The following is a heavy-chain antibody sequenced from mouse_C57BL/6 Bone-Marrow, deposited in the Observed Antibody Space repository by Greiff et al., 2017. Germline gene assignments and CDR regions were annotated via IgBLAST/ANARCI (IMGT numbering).Heavy chain of an antibody. CDR3: ASLELRAY. Sequence: VQLQQSGPELVKPGASVKISCKASGYAFSSSWMNWVKQRPGKGLEWIGRIYPGDGDTNYNGKFKGKDTLTADKSSSTAYMQLSSLTSEDSAVYFCASLELRAYWGQGTLVTVSA. V-gene: IGHV1-82*01. D-gene: IGHD3-1*01. CDR1: GYAFSSSW. CDR2: IYPGDGDT. J-gene: IGHJ3*01.